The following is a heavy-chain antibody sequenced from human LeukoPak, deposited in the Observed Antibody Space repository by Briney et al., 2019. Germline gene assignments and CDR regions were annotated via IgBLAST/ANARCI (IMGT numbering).Heavy chain of an antibody. J-gene: IGHJ6*02. Sequence: SVKVFRRASGGTFSSYAISWVRQASGQGLEWMGRIIPILGIANYAQKFQGRVTITADKSTSTAYMELSSLRSEDTAVYYCARDPTYSYGQHGMDVWGQGTTVTVSS. D-gene: IGHD5-18*01. CDR1: GGTFSSYA. V-gene: IGHV1-69*04. CDR2: IIPILGIA. CDR3: ARDPTYSYGQHGMDV.